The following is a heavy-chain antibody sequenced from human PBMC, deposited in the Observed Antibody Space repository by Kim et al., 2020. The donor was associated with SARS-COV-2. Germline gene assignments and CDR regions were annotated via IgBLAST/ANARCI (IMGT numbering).Heavy chain of an antibody. CDR1: GFTFSSYA. CDR3: VRYYYDSSGYYYELGY. J-gene: IGHJ4*01. CDR2: ISYDGSNK. Sequence: GGSLRLSCAASGFTFSSYAMHWVRQAPGKGLEWVAAISYDGSNKYYADSVKGRFTISRDNSKNTLYLQMNSLRAEDTAVYYCVRYYYDSSGYYYELGYWGQETLVTVSS. D-gene: IGHD3-22*01. V-gene: IGHV3-30*04.